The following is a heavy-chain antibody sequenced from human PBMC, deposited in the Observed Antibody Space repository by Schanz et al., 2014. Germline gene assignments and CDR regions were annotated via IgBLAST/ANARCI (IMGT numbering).Heavy chain of an antibody. CDR2: IVPLVNVT. D-gene: IGHD3-10*01. CDR3: GEYGSDSYTDP. Sequence: QLVQSGAEVKKPGASVKVSCKASGGTFGSYTYNWMRQARGQGPEVVGRIVPLVNVTLYTHKFQGRVTITADTSTGTVYMELRNLRSDDSAVYYCGEYGSDSYTDPWGQGTLVTVSS. V-gene: IGHV1-69*09. CDR1: GGTFGSYT. J-gene: IGHJ5*02.